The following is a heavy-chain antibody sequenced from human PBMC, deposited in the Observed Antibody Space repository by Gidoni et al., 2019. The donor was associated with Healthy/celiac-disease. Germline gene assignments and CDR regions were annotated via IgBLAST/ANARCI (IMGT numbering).Heavy chain of an antibody. J-gene: IGHJ4*02. D-gene: IGHD3-16*01. CDR1: GFTFDDYA. Sequence: EVQLVESGGGLVQHGRSLRLYCAASGFTFDDYAMHWVRQAPGKGLEWVSGISWHSGRIGYADSVKGRFTISRDNAKNSLYLQMNSLRAEDTALYYCAKDMGDYWGQGTLVTVSS. CDR2: ISWHSGRI. V-gene: IGHV3-9*01. CDR3: AKDMGDY.